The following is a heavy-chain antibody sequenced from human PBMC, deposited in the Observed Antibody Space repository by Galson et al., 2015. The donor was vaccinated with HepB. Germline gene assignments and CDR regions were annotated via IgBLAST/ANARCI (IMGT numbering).Heavy chain of an antibody. D-gene: IGHD3-16*02. V-gene: IGHV3-21*01. J-gene: IGHJ4*02. CDR3: ARDPYDYVWGSYRYSVSFN. Sequence: SLRLSCAASGFTFSSYSMNWVRQAPGKGLEWVSSISSSSSYIYYAGSVKGRFTISRDNAKNSLYLQMNSLRAEDTAVYYCARDPYDYVWGSYRYSVSFNWGQGTLVTVSS. CDR1: GFTFSSYS. CDR2: ISSSSSYI.